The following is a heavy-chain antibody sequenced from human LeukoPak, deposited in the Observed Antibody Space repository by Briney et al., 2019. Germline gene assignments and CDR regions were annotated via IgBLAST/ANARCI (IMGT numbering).Heavy chain of an antibody. CDR1: GSTFSSYG. J-gene: IGHJ4*02. Sequence: GGSLRLFCAASGSTFSSYGMSWVRQAPGKGLEWVGFTRSKAYGGTTEYAASVKGRFTISRDDSKSIAYLQMNSLKTEDTAVYYCTRAPLEYCSGGSCYSFDYWGQGTLVTVSS. CDR3: TRAPLEYCSGGSCYSFDY. D-gene: IGHD2-15*01. V-gene: IGHV3-49*04. CDR2: TRSKAYGGTT.